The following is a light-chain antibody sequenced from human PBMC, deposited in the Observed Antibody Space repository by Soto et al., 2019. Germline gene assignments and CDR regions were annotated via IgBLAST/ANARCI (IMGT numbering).Light chain of an antibody. CDR2: EAS. CDR1: RDISTF. CDR3: QQLYTLPFT. J-gene: IGKJ5*01. Sequence: DIQLTQSPSLLSASIGDRVTITWRASRDISTFLAWYQQKPGKAPKLLIYEASTLQSGVPSRFSGSGSGTEFTLTISGLLPEDFAAYHCQQLYTLPFTFGQGTRLEIK. V-gene: IGKV1-9*01.